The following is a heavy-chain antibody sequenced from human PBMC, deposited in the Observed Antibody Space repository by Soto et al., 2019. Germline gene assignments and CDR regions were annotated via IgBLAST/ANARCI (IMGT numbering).Heavy chain of an antibody. D-gene: IGHD2-21*02. Sequence: QITLKESGPSLVKPTQTLTLTCTFSGFSLSTGGVGVGWIRQPPGKALEWLALIYWDDDKRYSPSLRSRLTVTKDTSKNQVVLTLTNMGPVDTATYYCAHRRGGGDCLQSYPSHYSYGMDVWGQGATVTVSS. CDR2: IYWDDDK. J-gene: IGHJ6*01. CDR3: AHRRGGGDCLQSYPSHYSYGMDV. CDR1: GFSLSTGGVG. V-gene: IGHV2-5*02.